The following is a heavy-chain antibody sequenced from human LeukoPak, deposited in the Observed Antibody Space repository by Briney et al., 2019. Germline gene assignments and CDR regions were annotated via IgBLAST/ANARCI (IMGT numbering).Heavy chain of an antibody. CDR1: GFTFSSYE. J-gene: IGHJ4*02. CDR2: ISSSGSTI. Sequence: GGSLRLSCAASGFTFSSYEMNWVRQAPGKGLEWVSYISSSGSTIYYADSVKGRFTISRDNSKSTLHLQMNSPRVEDTAVYYCAKHCAHWGQGTLVTVSS. V-gene: IGHV3-48*03. CDR3: AKHCAH.